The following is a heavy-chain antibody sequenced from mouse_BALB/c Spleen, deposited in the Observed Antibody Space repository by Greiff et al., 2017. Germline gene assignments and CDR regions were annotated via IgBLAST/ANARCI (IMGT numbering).Heavy chain of an antibody. V-gene: IGHV5-17*02. CDR2: ISSGSSTI. J-gene: IGHJ4*01. CDR1: GFTFSSFG. CDR3: ARNYYAMDY. Sequence: EVNVVESGGGLVQPGGSRKLSCAASGFTFSSFGMHWVRQAPEKGLEWVAYISSGSSTIYYADTVKGRFTISRDNPKNTLFLQMTSLRSEDTAMYYCARNYYAMDYWGQGTSVTVSS.